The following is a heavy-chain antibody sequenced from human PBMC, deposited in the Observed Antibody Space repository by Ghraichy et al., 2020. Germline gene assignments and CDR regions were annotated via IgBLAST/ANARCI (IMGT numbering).Heavy chain of an antibody. V-gene: IGHV2-5*02. D-gene: IGHD4-11*01. Sequence: SGPTLVKPTQTLTLTCTFSGFSLRTRGVGVGWIRQPPGKTLECLALLHWDDDKRYSPSLKSRLTITKDTSKNQVILTMNNMGPVDTATYYCARVIYTNTNWFDPWGQGTLVTVSS. CDR2: LHWDDDK. J-gene: IGHJ5*02. CDR3: ARVIYTNTNWFDP. CDR1: GFSLRTRGVG.